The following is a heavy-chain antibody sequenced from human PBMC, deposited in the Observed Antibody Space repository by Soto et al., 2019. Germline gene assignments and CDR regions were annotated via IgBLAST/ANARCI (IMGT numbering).Heavy chain of an antibody. J-gene: IGHJ4*02. CDR2: INPSGGST. D-gene: IGHD3-16*02. Sequence: GSSVKVSCKASGYTFTSYYMHWVRQAPGQGLEWMGIINPSGGSTSYAQKFQGRVTMTRDTSTSTVYMELSRLRSEDTAVYYCAREFPLITFGGVIVTEDYWGQGTLVTVYS. CDR1: GYTFTSYY. V-gene: IGHV1-46*01. CDR3: AREFPLITFGGVIVTEDY.